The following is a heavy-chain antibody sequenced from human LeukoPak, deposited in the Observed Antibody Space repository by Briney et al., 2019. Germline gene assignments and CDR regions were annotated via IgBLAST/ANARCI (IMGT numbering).Heavy chain of an antibody. V-gene: IGHV4-34*01. D-gene: IGHD5-18*01. CDR3: TRDYRAHHTFYSYHYFDY. CDR2: INHFGST. Sequence: SETLSLTYAVYGGSSSDYSWNWTRQPPGKGLEWIGEINHFGSTNYNPSLKSRVTISGDTSKKQFSLKVNSVTAADTAVYYCTRDYRAHHTFYSYHYFDYWGQGTLVTVSS. CDR1: GGSSSDYS. J-gene: IGHJ4*01.